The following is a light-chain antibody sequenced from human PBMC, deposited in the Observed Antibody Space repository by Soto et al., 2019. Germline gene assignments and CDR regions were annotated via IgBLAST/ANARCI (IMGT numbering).Light chain of an antibody. V-gene: IGKV1-5*03. CDR2: KAY. CDR1: ESISSW. J-gene: IGKJ5*01. Sequence: DIEMTQSPSTLSASIGDGVTITCRASESISSWLAWYQQKPGKAPKLLIYKAYSLESGVPSRFSGSGSVTEFTLTISSLQPDDFATHYCQQYNSYPNFGQGTR. CDR3: QQYNSYPN.